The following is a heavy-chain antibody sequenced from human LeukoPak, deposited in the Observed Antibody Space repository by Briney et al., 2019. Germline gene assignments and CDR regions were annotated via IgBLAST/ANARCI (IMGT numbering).Heavy chain of an antibody. CDR2: TYCSGST. D-gene: IGHD2-2*01. V-gene: IGHV4-39*01. CDR1: GVFISTSSYS. J-gene: IGHJ5*02. Sequence: SETLSLTCTVSGVFISTSSYSWGWIRQPPGKGLEWIGSTYCSGSTYYNPSLKSRVTISVDTSKNEFSLKLSSVTAADTAVYYCAGYTNIVVVGLGFDPWGQGTLVTVSS. CDR3: AGYTNIVVVGLGFDP.